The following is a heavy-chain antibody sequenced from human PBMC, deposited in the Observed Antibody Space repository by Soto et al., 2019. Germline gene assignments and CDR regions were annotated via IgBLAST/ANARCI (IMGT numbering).Heavy chain of an antibody. CDR1: GYTFTSYG. D-gene: IGHD3-22*01. V-gene: IGHV1-18*04. Sequence: ASVKVSCKASGYTFTSYGISWVRQAPGQGLEWMGWISAYNGNTNYAQKLQGRVTMTTDTSTSTAYMELRSLRSDDTAVYYCARDFPPYYDSSGYYYGDAFDIWGQGTMVTVSS. CDR2: ISAYNGNT. J-gene: IGHJ3*02. CDR3: ARDFPPYYDSSGYYYGDAFDI.